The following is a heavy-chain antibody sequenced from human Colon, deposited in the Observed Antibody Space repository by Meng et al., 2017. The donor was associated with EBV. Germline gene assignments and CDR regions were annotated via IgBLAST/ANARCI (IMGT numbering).Heavy chain of an antibody. V-gene: IGHV4-30-4*01. J-gene: IGHJ4*02. Sequence: QVRLQVAGPGLVKTSQTLSLTCTVSGGSINSGDYYWSWIRQPPGKGLEWIGYIYYTGSTYYNPSLKSRVTISMDTSKNQFSLRLSSVTAADTAVYYCARNYYFDYWGQGTLVTVSS. CDR2: IYYTGST. CDR1: GGSINSGDYY. CDR3: ARNYYFDY.